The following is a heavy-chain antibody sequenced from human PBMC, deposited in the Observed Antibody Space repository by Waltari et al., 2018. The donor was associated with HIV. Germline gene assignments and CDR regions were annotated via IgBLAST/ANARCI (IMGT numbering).Heavy chain of an antibody. CDR2: TMYSGST. V-gene: IGHV4-39*01. J-gene: IGHJ5*01. CDR3: ARHDGTSYYFGSDMNPRPFSFWFAS. D-gene: IGHD3-10*01. CDR1: GPSISSRRYY. Sequence: QLLLQESGPGLVRPSETLSLTCTVPGPSISSRRYYWGWVRQPPGKGLEWIVSTMYSGSTYNNPSLKSRVAISVDTSRNQFSLNLTSVTAADTALYYCARHDGTSYYFGSDMNPRPFSFWFASWGQGILVTVSS.